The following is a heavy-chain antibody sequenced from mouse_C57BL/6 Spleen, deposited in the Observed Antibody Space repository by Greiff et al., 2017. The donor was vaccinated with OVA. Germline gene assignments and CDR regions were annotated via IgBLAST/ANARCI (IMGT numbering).Heavy chain of an antibody. CDR1: GYAFSSSW. V-gene: IGHV1-82*01. CDR2: IYPGDGDT. CDR3: ARGDFDY. Sequence: VQLQQSGPELVKPGASVKISRKASGYAFSSSWMNWVKQRPGKGLEWIGRIYPGDGDTNYNGKFKGKATLTADKSSSTSYMQLSCLTSDDSAVYFCARGDFDYWGQGTTLTVSS. J-gene: IGHJ2*01.